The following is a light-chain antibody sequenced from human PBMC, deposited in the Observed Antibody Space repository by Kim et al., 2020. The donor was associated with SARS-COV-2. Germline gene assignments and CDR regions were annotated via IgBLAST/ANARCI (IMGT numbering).Light chain of an antibody. J-gene: IGLJ2*01. Sequence: RVTISCTGSSSNIRAGYDVHWYQQLPGTAPKLLIYGNSNRPSGVPDRFSGSKSGTSASLAITGLQAEDEADYYCQSYDSSLSGSVVFGGGTQLTVL. CDR2: GNS. CDR1: SSNIRAGYD. CDR3: QSYDSSLSGSVV. V-gene: IGLV1-40*01.